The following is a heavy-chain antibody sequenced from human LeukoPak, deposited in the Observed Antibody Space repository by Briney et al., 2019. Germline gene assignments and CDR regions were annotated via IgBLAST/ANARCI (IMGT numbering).Heavy chain of an antibody. CDR3: AKECNNYCANSIDY. D-gene: IGHD4-23*01. CDR1: GGTISSHD. J-gene: IGHJ4*02. CDR2: MFFTGDT. Sequence: NSSETLSLTCAVSGGTISSHDWAWLRQPPGKGLEWVGGMFFTGDTNYNPSLKSRVMISVGHSKNQSSLKLTSVTATDTAVYYSAKECNNYCANSIDYWGQGTLVTVSS. V-gene: IGHV4-59*11.